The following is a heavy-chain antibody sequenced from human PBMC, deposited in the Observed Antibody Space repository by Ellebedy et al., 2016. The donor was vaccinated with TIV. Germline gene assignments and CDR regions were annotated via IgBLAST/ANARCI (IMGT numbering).Heavy chain of an antibody. V-gene: IGHV3-74*01. CDR1: GFTFGSYW. CDR2: IKSDGSST. Sequence: PGGSLRLSCAASGFTFGSYWMHWVRQASGKGLVWASRIKSDGSSTSYADSVKGRFTISRDNAKNTLYLQMNSLRAEDTAVYYCARDPGNRYYYYGMNVWGQGTTVTVSS. CDR3: ARDPGNRYYYYGMNV. D-gene: IGHD1-14*01. J-gene: IGHJ6*02.